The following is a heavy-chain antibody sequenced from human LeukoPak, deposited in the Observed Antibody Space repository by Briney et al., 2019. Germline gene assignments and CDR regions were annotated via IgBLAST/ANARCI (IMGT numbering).Heavy chain of an antibody. D-gene: IGHD3-22*01. CDR1: GFTVSSNY. J-gene: IGHJ3*02. V-gene: IGHV3-53*01. CDR2: IYSGGST. Sequence: GGSLRLSCAASGFTVSSNYMSWVRQAPGKGLEWVSVIYSGGSTYYADSVKGRFTISRDNSKNTLYLQMNSLRAEGTAVYYCARDSSGLLRGAFDIWGQGTMVTVSS. CDR3: ARDSSGLLRGAFDI.